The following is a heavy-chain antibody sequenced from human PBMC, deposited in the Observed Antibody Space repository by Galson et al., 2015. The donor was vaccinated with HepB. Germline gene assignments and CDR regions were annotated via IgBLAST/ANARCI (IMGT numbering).Heavy chain of an antibody. V-gene: IGHV5-51*01. CDR1: GYSFTSYW. D-gene: IGHD3-10*01. Sequence: QSGAEVKKPGESLKISCKGSGYSFTSYWIGWVRQMPGKGLEWMGIIYPGDSDTRYSPSFQGQVTISADKSISTAYLQWSSLKASDTAMYYCARHYYGSGSYYNWFDPWGQGTLVTVSS. CDR3: ARHYYGSGSYYNWFDP. CDR2: IYPGDSDT. J-gene: IGHJ5*02.